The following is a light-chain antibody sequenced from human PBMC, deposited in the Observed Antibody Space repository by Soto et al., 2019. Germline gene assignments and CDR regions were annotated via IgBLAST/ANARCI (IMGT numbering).Light chain of an antibody. J-gene: IGKJ4*01. Sequence: EIVLTQSPATLSLSPGERATLSCRASQSVSSWLAWYQQKPGQAPRLLIYDASNRATGIPARFSGSGSGTDFTLTISSLEPEDFALYYCQQRVDWLTFGGGTKVEMK. CDR2: DAS. V-gene: IGKV3-11*01. CDR3: QQRVDWLT. CDR1: QSVSSW.